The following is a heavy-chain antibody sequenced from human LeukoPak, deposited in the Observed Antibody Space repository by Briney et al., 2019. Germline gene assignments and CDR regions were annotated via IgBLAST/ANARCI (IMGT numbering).Heavy chain of an antibody. Sequence: GASVKVSCKASGYTFRSYGVSWVRQAPGQGPEWMGWISGDTGDTSYAQKFQGRVTMTTDTSTSTAYMELRSLRSDDTAVYYCARDKTTVTEYFQHWGRGTLVIVSS. CDR1: GYTFRSYG. D-gene: IGHD4-11*01. CDR3: ARDKTTVTEYFQH. CDR2: ISGDTGDT. J-gene: IGHJ1*01. V-gene: IGHV1-18*01.